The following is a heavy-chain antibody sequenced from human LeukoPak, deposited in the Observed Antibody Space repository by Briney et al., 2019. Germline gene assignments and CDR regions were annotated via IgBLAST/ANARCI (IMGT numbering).Heavy chain of an antibody. CDR3: ARDARLLWFGEPSYFDY. Sequence: ASVKVSCKASGYTFTSYAMNWVRQAPGQGLEWMGWINPNSGGTNYAQKFQGRVTMTRDTSISTAYMELSRLRSDDTAVYYCARDARLLWFGEPSYFDYWGQGTLVTVSS. V-gene: IGHV1-2*02. J-gene: IGHJ4*02. CDR1: GYTFTSYA. D-gene: IGHD3-10*01. CDR2: INPNSGGT.